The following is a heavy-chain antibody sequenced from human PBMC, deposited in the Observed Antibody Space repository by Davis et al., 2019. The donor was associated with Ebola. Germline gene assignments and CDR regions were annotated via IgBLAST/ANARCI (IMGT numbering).Heavy chain of an antibody. CDR3: ARELWFGELFYYYYGMDV. J-gene: IGHJ6*02. CDR1: GFTFSSYG. CDR2: ISYDGSNK. V-gene: IGHV3-30*03. Sequence: GESLKISCAASGFTFSSYGMHWVRQAPGKGLEWVAVISYDGSNKYYADSVKGRFTISRDNYKNTLYLQMNSLRAEDTAVYYCARELWFGELFYYYYGMDVWGQGTTVTVSS. D-gene: IGHD3-10*01.